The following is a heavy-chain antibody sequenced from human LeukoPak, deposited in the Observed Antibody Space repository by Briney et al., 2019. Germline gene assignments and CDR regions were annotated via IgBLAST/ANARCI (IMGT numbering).Heavy chain of an antibody. Sequence: GGSLRLSCAASGFTFSSYSMSWVRQAPGKGLEWVSAISSSSSYIYYADPVKGRFTIPSNNAQNSLYLQMNSPRAEDTAVYYCARVIVATYYFDYWGQGTLVTVSS. V-gene: IGHV3-21*01. CDR1: GFTFSSYS. D-gene: IGHD5-12*01. CDR2: ISSSSSYI. J-gene: IGHJ4*02. CDR3: ARVIVATYYFDY.